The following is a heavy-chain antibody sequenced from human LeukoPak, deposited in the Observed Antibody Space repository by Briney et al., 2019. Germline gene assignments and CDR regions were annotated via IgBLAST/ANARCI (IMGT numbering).Heavy chain of an antibody. D-gene: IGHD2-15*01. CDR3: VGYCSGVSCIPFDY. V-gene: IGHV3-9*01. Sequence: GGSLRLSCAASGFTFDDYSMHWVRQAPGKGLEWVSGISGNSGSIGYADSVKGRFTISRDNAKNSLYLQMNSLRAEDTALYYCVGYCSGVSCIPFDYWGQGTLVTVSS. CDR2: ISGNSGSI. J-gene: IGHJ4*02. CDR1: GFTFDDYS.